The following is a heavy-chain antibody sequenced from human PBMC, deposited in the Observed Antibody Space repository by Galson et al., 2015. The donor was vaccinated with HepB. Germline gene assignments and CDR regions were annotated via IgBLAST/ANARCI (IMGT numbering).Heavy chain of an antibody. V-gene: IGHV3-30*18. D-gene: IGHD5-18*01. CDR1: GFIFNNYG. Sequence: SLRLSCAASGFIFNNYGMHWVRQAPGKGLERVSLVSYDASDKYYADSVKGRFTISRDNSKKTLYLQMNNLRAEDTAVYYCAKGGQLWLRGAFDFWGQGTLVTVSS. CDR2: VSYDASDK. J-gene: IGHJ4*02. CDR3: AKGGQLWLRGAFDF.